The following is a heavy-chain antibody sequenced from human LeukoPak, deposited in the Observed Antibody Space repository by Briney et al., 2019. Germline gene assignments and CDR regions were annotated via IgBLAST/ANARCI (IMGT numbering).Heavy chain of an antibody. CDR3: AREEFEWPPRWVFDY. CDR1: GYTFTSYY. CDR2: IIPIFGTA. D-gene: IGHD3-3*01. Sequence: SVKVSCKASGYTFTSYYMHWVRQAPGQGLEWMGGIIPIFGTANYAQKFQGRVTITADESTGTAYMELSSLRSEDTAVYYCAREEFEWPPRWVFDYWGQGTLVTVSS. J-gene: IGHJ4*02. V-gene: IGHV1-69*13.